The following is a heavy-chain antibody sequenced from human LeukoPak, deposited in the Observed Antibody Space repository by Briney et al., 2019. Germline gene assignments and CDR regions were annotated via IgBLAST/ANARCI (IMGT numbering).Heavy chain of an antibody. CDR2: ISGSDAST. J-gene: IGHJ4*02. V-gene: IGHV3-23*01. D-gene: IGHD3-22*01. CDR3: AKDPDSSGYWTSGPFDY. Sequence: PGGSLRLSCAASGFTFRIYAMSWVRQAPGKGLEWVSGISGSDASTFYADSVMGRFTISRDNSKNTLYLQMNSLRVEDTAVYYCAKDPDSSGYWTSGPFDYWGQGTLVTVSS. CDR1: GFTFRIYA.